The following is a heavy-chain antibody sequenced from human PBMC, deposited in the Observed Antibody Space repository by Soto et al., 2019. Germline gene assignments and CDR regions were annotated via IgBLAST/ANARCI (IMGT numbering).Heavy chain of an antibody. Sequence: PSETLSLACTGSGGSVSSGSYYWSWIRQPPGKGLEWIGYIYYSGSTNYNPPLKSRVTISVDTSKNQFSLKLSSVTAADTAVYYCARDLSSHFDYWGQGTLVTVSS. CDR3: ARDLSSHFDY. J-gene: IGHJ4*02. D-gene: IGHD6-6*01. CDR1: GGSVSSGSYY. V-gene: IGHV4-61*01. CDR2: IYYSGST.